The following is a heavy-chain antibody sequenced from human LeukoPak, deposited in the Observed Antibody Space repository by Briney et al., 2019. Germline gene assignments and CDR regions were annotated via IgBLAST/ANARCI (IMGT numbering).Heavy chain of an antibody. CDR3: ARDKLGLGELSLYGQ. D-gene: IGHD3-16*02. Sequence: ASVKVSCKASGYTLTGYYMHWVRQAPGQGLEWMGWMNPNSGGTKSAQKFQGRVTMTRDTSISTAYMELSRLTSDDTAMYYCARDKLGLGELSLYGQWGQGTLVTVSS. CDR2: MNPNSGGT. CDR1: GYTLTGYY. V-gene: IGHV1-2*02. J-gene: IGHJ4*02.